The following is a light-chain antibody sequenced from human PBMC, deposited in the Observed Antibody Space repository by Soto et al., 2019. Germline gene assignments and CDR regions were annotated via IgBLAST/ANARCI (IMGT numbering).Light chain of an antibody. V-gene: IGKV3-20*01. Sequence: EIVLTQSPGTLSLSPGERATLSCRASQSVSSSYLAWYQQKPGQAPRLLIYGASSRATGIPDRFSGSGSGTAFPHTISRMEPEDFAVYYCQQDGSSPPPFGQGTKVEI. CDR3: QQDGSSPPP. J-gene: IGKJ1*01. CDR1: QSVSSSY. CDR2: GAS.